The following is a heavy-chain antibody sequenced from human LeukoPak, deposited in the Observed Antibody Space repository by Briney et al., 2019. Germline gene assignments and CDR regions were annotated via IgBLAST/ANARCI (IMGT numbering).Heavy chain of an antibody. D-gene: IGHD1-14*01. CDR3: AKTSWEAGLCFDY. Sequence: PGGSLRLSCVASGFTFSNYEMNWVRQAPGKGLEWISHISNTGDIIHYADSVEGRFTISSDNAKKSLYLQMNSLRAEDTAVYYCAKTSWEAGLCFDYWGQGTLVTVSS. V-gene: IGHV3-48*03. CDR2: ISNTGDII. J-gene: IGHJ4*02. CDR1: GFTFSNYE.